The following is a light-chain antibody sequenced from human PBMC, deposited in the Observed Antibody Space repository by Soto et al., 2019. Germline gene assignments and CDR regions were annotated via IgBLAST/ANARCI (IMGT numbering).Light chain of an antibody. CDR2: LGS. CDR3: MEALQTLT. V-gene: IGKV2-28*01. CDR1: QSLLNSDGYNC. Sequence: DIVMTQSPLSLAVTPGEAASISCRSSQSLLNSDGYNCLEWYLQRPGQSPQLLIYLGSNRGSGVPERISGSGSGTNSTLKISRVGAEDVGVYYCMEALQTLTFGQGTKREIK. J-gene: IGKJ2*01.